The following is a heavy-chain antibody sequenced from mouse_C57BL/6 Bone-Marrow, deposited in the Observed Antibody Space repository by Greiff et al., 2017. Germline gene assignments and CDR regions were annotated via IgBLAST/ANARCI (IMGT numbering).Heavy chain of an antibody. CDR2: ISSGGSYT. Sequence: EVKVVESGGDLVKPGGSLKLSCAASGFTFSSYGMSWVRQTPDKRLEWVATISSGGSYTYYPDSVKGRFTISRDNAKNTLYLQMSSLKSEDTAMYYCASLITTVWGYWGQGTTLTVSS. V-gene: IGHV5-6*01. CDR1: GFTFSSYG. J-gene: IGHJ2*01. CDR3: ASLITTVWGY. D-gene: IGHD1-1*01.